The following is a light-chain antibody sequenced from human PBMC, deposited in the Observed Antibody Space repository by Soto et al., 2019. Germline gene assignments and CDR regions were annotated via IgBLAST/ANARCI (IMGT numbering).Light chain of an antibody. J-gene: IGKJ1*01. CDR1: QSVGSNC. Sequence: EIVLTQSPGTLSLSPGDRATLSCRASQSVGSNCLAWYQQKSGQSPRLLIYGASFRASGIPDRFSGSGSGTDFTLTIRRLEPEDFAMYFCHQYDSSPRTFDQGTKVEIK. CDR2: GAS. CDR3: HQYDSSPRT. V-gene: IGKV3-20*01.